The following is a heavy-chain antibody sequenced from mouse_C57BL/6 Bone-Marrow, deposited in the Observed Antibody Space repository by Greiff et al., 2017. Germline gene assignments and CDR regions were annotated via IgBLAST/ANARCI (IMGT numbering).Heavy chain of an antibody. Sequence: EVMLVESGAELVRPGASVKLSCTASGFNIKDDYMHWVKQRPEQGLEWIGWIDPENGDTEYASKFQGKATITADTSSNTAYLQLSSLTSEDTAVYYCTFYDYGQGDYWGQGTSVTVSS. J-gene: IGHJ4*01. CDR1: GFNIKDDY. D-gene: IGHD2-4*01. CDR2: IDPENGDT. CDR3: TFYDYGQGDY. V-gene: IGHV14-4*01.